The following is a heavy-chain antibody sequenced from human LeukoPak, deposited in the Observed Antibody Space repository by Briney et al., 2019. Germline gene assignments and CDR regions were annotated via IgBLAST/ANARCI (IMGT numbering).Heavy chain of an antibody. Sequence: AGSLRLSCAASGFTDSSNYMSWVRQAPGQGLEWVSIIYSGGSTFYADSVKGRFTISRDNSKNTLYLQMNSLIDEDTAVYYCARGGSYLSAFDIWGQGTMVTVSS. CDR1: GFTDSSNY. CDR3: ARGGSYLSAFDI. CDR2: IYSGGST. J-gene: IGHJ3*02. V-gene: IGHV3-53*01. D-gene: IGHD1-26*01.